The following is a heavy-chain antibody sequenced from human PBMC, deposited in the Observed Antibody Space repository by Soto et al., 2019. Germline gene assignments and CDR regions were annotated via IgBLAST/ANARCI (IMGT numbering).Heavy chain of an antibody. CDR2: IYWNDDK. CDR1: GFSLSTNGVG. V-gene: IGHV2-5*01. D-gene: IGHD2-15*01. Sequence: SGPTLVNPTQTLTLTCTFSGFSLSTNGVGVGWVRERPGKALEWVALIYWNDDKRYSPSLKSRLTITKDTSKNQVVLTMTNMDPVDTGTYYCAHYTVAHPLKYGMDVWGQGTTVTVSS. CDR3: AHYTVAHPLKYGMDV. J-gene: IGHJ6*02.